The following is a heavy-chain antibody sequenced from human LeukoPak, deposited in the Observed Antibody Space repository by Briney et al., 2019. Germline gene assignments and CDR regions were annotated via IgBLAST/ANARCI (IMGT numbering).Heavy chain of an antibody. D-gene: IGHD2-15*01. CDR3: ARDCSGGTCYSQHYYGMDV. CDR2: IKQDGSEK. CDR1: EFSFSSYW. V-gene: IGHV3-7*03. Sequence: GGSLRLSCAASEFSFSSYWMSWVRQAPGKGLEWVANIKQDGSEKYYVDSVKGRFTISRDNAKNSLYLQMNSLRAEDTAVYYCARDCSGGTCYSQHYYGMDVWGQGTTVTVSS. J-gene: IGHJ6*02.